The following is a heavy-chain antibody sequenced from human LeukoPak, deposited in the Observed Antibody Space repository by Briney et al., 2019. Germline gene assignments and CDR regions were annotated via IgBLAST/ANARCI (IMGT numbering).Heavy chain of an antibody. V-gene: IGHV4-31*03. D-gene: IGHD6-19*01. J-gene: IGHJ4*02. CDR2: IYYSGST. CDR3: AREGFDSSGWYPDY. Sequence: SETLSLTCTVSGGSIGSGGYYWSWIRQHPGKGLEWIGYIYYSGSTYYNPSLKSRVTISVDTSKNQFSLKLSSVTAADTAVYYCAREGFDSSGWYPDYWGQGTLVTVSS. CDR1: GGSIGSGGYY.